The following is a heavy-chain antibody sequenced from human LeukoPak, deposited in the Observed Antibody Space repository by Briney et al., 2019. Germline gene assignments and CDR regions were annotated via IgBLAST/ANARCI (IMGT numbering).Heavy chain of an antibody. CDR1: GFTFSSYA. J-gene: IGHJ3*02. CDR3: ATNRGWAPGDAFFI. Sequence: GGSLSLLCSASGFTFSSYAMHWVRQAPGKGLEYVSAISSSGGSTYYADSVKGRFPISRENSKNTLNRQRSSRRAEDTAVFYGATNRGWAPGDAFFISGEGTMVTVSS. V-gene: IGHV3-64D*09. CDR2: ISSSGGST. D-gene: IGHD5-24*01.